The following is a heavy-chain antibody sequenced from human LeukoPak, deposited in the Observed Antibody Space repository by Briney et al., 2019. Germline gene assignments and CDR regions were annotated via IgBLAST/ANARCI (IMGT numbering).Heavy chain of an antibody. D-gene: IGHD5-18*01. V-gene: IGHV4-34*01. J-gene: IGHJ6*03. CDR2: INHSGST. Sequence: SETLSLTCAVYGGSFSGYYWSWIRQPPGKGLEWIGEINHSGSTNYNPSLKSRVTISVDTSKNQFSLKLSSVTAADTAVYYCARDRGYSYGYVGYYYYMDVWGKGTTVTVSS. CDR1: GGSFSGYY. CDR3: ARDRGYSYGYVGYYYYMDV.